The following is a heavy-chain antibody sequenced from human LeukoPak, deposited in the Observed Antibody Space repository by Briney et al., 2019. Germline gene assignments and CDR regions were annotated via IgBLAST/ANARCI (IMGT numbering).Heavy chain of an antibody. CDR1: GGSFSGYY. Sequence: SETLSLTCAVYGGSFSGYYWSWIRQPPGKGLEWIGEINHSGSTNYNPSLKSRVTISVDTSKNQFSLKLSSVTAADTAVYYCARGPCSSTSCDYFHYWGQGTLVTVSS. CDR2: INHSGST. J-gene: IGHJ4*02. V-gene: IGHV4-34*01. D-gene: IGHD2-2*01. CDR3: ARGPCSSTSCDYFHY.